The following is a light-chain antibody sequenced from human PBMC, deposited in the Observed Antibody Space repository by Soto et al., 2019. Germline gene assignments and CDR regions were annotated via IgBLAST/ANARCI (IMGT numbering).Light chain of an antibody. CDR1: SSDVGAYDY. J-gene: IGLJ2*01. CDR2: DVS. CDR3: SSYAGSYTFVV. Sequence: QSALTQPRSVSGSPGQSVTISCTGTSSDVGAYDYVSWYQQDPGKAPKVLIYDVSERPSGVPDRFSGSKSDNTASLTISGLQAGDEADYYCSSYAGSYTFVVFGGGTQLTVL. V-gene: IGLV2-11*01.